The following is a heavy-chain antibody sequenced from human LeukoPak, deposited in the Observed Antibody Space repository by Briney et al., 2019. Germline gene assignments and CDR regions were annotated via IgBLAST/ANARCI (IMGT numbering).Heavy chain of an antibody. J-gene: IGHJ3*02. V-gene: IGHV4-59*01. CDR2: IYYSGST. CDR3: ARTLGGDYMGEFVAFDI. Sequence: SETLSLTCTVSGGSISSYYWSWIRQPPGKGLEWIGYIYYSGSTNYNPSLKSRVTISVDTSKNQFSLKLSSVTAADTAVYYCARTLGGDYMGEFVAFDIWGQGTMVTVSS. D-gene: IGHD4-17*01. CDR1: GGSISSYY.